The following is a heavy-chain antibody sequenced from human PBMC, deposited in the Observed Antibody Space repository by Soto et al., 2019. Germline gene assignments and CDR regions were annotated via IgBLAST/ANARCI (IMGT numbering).Heavy chain of an antibody. Sequence: PSETLSRTCALSGYSISSGYYWGWIRRPPGKGLEWIGSIYHSGSTYYNPSLKSRVTISVDTSKNQFSLKLSSVTAADTAVYYCAREGYYDFWSGSSMGHYYYYSMGVWRQGTTFTVSS. D-gene: IGHD3-3*01. CDR1: GYSISSGYY. CDR2: IYHSGST. J-gene: IGHJ6*02. CDR3: AREGYYDFWSGSSMGHYYYYSMGV. V-gene: IGHV4-38-2*01.